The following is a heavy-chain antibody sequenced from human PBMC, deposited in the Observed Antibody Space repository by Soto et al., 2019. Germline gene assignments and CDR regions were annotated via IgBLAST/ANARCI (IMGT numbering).Heavy chain of an antibody. CDR3: ARLNRGSVVKCYYYYYGMDV. CDR1: GYSFTSYW. CDR2: IYPGDSDT. Sequence: GESLKISCKGSGYSFTSYWISWVRQMPGKGLEWMGIIYPGDSDTRYSPSFQGQVTISADKSISTAYLQWSSLKASDTAMYYCARLNRGSVVKCYYYYYGMDVWGQGTTVTVSS. V-gene: IGHV5-51*01. D-gene: IGHD2-15*01. J-gene: IGHJ6*02.